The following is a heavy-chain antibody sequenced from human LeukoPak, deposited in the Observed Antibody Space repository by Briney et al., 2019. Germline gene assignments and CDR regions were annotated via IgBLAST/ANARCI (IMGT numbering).Heavy chain of an antibody. CDR2: INPNSGGT. CDR3: ARDYTGTYYYDSSGYRYDY. V-gene: IGHV1-2*02. CDR1: GYTFTGYY. D-gene: IGHD3-22*01. Sequence: ASVKVSCKASGYTFTGYYMHWVRQAPGQGLEWMGWINPNSGGTNYAQKFQGRVTMTRDTSTSTAYMELSRLRSDDTAVYYCARDYTGTYYYDSSGYRYDYWGQGTLVTVSS. J-gene: IGHJ4*02.